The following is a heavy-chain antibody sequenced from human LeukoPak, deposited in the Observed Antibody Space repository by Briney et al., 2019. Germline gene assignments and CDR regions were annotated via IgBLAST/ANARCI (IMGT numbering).Heavy chain of an antibody. CDR3: ARLLAAAVPISLDYYYYMDV. CDR2: IYTSGST. D-gene: IGHD6-13*01. Sequence: SETLSLTCTVSGGSISSYYWSRIRQPPGKGLEWIGYIYTSGSTNYNPSLKSRVTISVDTSKNQFSLKLSSVTAADTAVYYCARLLAAAVPISLDYYYYMDVWGKGTTVTVSS. J-gene: IGHJ6*03. CDR1: GGSISSYY. V-gene: IGHV4-4*09.